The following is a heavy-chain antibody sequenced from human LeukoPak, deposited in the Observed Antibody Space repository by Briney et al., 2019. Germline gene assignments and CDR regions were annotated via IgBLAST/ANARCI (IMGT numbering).Heavy chain of an antibody. Sequence: PTQTLSLTCTVSGGSISSGSYYWSWIRQPAGKGLEWIGRIYTSGSTNYNPSLKSRVTISVDTSKNQFSLKLSSVTAADTVVYYCARTRYSSIIDYWGQGTLVTVSS. CDR1: GGSISSGSYY. D-gene: IGHD6-19*01. J-gene: IGHJ4*02. CDR2: IYTSGST. CDR3: ARTRYSSIIDY. V-gene: IGHV4-61*02.